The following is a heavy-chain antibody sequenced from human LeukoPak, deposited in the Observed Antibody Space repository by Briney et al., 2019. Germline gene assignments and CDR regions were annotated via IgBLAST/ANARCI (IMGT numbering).Heavy chain of an antibody. Sequence: GGSLRLSCAASGFTFSSYSMNWVRQAPGKGLEWVSSISSSSSYIHYADSVKGRFTISRDNAKNSLYLQMNSLRAEDTAVYYCARRAELTDAFDIWGQGTMVTVSS. V-gene: IGHV3-21*01. CDR1: GFTFSSYS. CDR3: ARRAELTDAFDI. CDR2: ISSSSSYI. J-gene: IGHJ3*02. D-gene: IGHD1-26*01.